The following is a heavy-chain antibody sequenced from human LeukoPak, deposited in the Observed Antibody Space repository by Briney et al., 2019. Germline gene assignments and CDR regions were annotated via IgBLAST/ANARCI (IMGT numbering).Heavy chain of an antibody. D-gene: IGHD5-12*01. CDR3: AGYSGYDLADYFDY. Sequence: PGGSLRLSCAASGFTFSSYGMHWVRQAPGKGLEWGAVIWYDGSNKYYADSVKGRFTISRDNSKNTLYLQMNSLRAEDTAVYYCAGYSGYDLADYFDYWGQGTLVTVSS. CDR2: IWYDGSNK. J-gene: IGHJ4*02. V-gene: IGHV3-33*01. CDR1: GFTFSSYG.